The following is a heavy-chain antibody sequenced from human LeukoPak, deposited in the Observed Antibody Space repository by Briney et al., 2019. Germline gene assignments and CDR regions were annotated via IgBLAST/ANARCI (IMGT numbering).Heavy chain of an antibody. CDR3: ARNVGVYYGSGSYDP. CDR1: GGSISSYY. Sequence: TSETLSLTCTVSGGSISSYYWSWIRQPPGKGLEWIGHIYYSGSTNYNPSLKSRVTISVDKSKNQFSLKLSSVTAADTAVYYCARNVGVYYGSGSYDPWGQGTLVTVSS. CDR2: IYYSGST. J-gene: IGHJ5*02. V-gene: IGHV4-59*12. D-gene: IGHD3-10*01.